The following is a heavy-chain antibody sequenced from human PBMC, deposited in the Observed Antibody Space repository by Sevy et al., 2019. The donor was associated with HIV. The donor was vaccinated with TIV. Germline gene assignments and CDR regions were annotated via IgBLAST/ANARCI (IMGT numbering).Heavy chain of an antibody. CDR3: ARRPRSFYGDYVGAFDI. CDR1: GYSFTSYW. V-gene: IGHV5-51*01. CDR2: IYPGDSDT. J-gene: IGHJ3*02. Sequence: GESLKISCKGSGYSFTSYWIGWVRQMPGKGLEWMGIIYPGDSDTRYSPSFQGQVTISADKSISTAYLQWSSLKASDTAMYYCARRPRSFYGDYVGAFDIWGQGTMVTVSS. D-gene: IGHD4-17*01.